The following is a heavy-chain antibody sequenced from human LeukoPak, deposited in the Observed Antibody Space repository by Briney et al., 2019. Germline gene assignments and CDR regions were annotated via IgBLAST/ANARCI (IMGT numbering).Heavy chain of an antibody. CDR1: GFTFSSYE. J-gene: IGHJ4*02. Sequence: PGGSLRLSCAASGFTFSSYEMNWVRQAPGKGLEWVSYISSSGSTIYYADSVKGRFTISRDNAKNSLYLQMNSLRAEDTAVYYCARDQGYYLPDYWGQGTPVTVSS. V-gene: IGHV3-48*03. D-gene: IGHD1-26*01. CDR3: ARDQGYYLPDY. CDR2: ISSSGSTI.